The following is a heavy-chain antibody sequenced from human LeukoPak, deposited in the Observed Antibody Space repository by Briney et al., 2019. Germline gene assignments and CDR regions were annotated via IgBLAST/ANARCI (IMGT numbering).Heavy chain of an antibody. J-gene: IGHJ4*02. D-gene: IGHD6-19*01. V-gene: IGHV3-21*01. CDR3: AKTSSSGWWDFDY. CDR1: GFTFSSYS. Sequence: GGSLRLSCAASGFTFSSYSMNWVRQAPGKGLEWVSSISSSSSYIYYADSVKGRFTISRDNAKNSLYLQMNSLRAEDTAVYYCAKTSSSGWWDFDYWGQGTLVTASS. CDR2: ISSSSSYI.